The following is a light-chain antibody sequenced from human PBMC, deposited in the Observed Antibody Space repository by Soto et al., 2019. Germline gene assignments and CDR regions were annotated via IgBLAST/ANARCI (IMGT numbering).Light chain of an antibody. CDR1: QTISTY. CDR3: HQFRDLPIT. J-gene: IGKJ5*01. V-gene: IGKV1-33*01. CDR2: DAS. Sequence: DIQMTQSPSSLSASVGDRVTITCRASQTISTYLTWYQQKPGKAPKVLIYDASTVDTGVPWRFSGSGSETAFTLTLSRLKSDDIAADFCHQFRDLPITFGQGTRLDI.